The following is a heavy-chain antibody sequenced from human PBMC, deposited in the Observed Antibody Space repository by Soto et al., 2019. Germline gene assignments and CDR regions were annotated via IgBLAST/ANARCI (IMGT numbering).Heavy chain of an antibody. D-gene: IGHD4-17*01. Sequence: EVQLLESGGGLVQPGGSLRLSCAASGFTFSSYAMSWVRQAPGKGLEWVSAISGSGGSTYYADSVKGRFTISRDNSKNTLYLQMNSLRAEVTAVYYCAKVVTTVKYYYYCGMDVWGQGTTVTVSS. J-gene: IGHJ6*02. CDR2: ISGSGGST. V-gene: IGHV3-23*01. CDR1: GFTFSSYA. CDR3: AKVVTTVKYYYYCGMDV.